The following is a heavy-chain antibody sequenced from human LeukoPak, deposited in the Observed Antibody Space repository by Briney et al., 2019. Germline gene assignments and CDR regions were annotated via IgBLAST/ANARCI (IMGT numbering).Heavy chain of an antibody. Sequence: ASVKVSCKASGYTFTSYGISWVRQAPGQGLEWMGWISAYNGNTNYAQKLQGRVTMTTDTSTSTAYMELSSLRSEDTAVYYCARGRSGSTLYYFDYWGQGTLVTVSS. V-gene: IGHV1-18*01. CDR1: GYTFTSYG. J-gene: IGHJ4*02. D-gene: IGHD3-10*01. CDR2: ISAYNGNT. CDR3: ARGRSGSTLYYFDY.